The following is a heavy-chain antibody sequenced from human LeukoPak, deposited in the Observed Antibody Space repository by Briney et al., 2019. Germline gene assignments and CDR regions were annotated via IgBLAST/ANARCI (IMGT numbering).Heavy chain of an antibody. D-gene: IGHD2/OR15-2a*01. V-gene: IGHV3-23*01. J-gene: IGHJ4*02. Sequence: GGSLRLSCEVSGLTFSNYAMNWVRQAHRKGLEWVSSISESGDTTDYADSVKGRFTISRDNSKNTLYLQMNSLRAEDTAVYYCAKQYLDANWGQGTLVTVSS. CDR2: ISESGDTT. CDR1: GLTFSNYA. CDR3: AKQYLDAN.